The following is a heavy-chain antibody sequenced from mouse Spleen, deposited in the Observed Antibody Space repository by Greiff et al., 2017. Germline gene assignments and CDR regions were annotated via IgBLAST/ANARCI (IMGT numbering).Heavy chain of an antibody. Sequence: QVQLQQSGAELMKPGASVKLSCKATGYTFTGYWIEWVKQRPGHGLEWIGEILPGSGSTNYNEKFKGKATFTADTSSNTAYMQLSSLTTEDSAIYYCASPHYGKGSWYFDVWGAGTTVTVSS. V-gene: IGHV1-9*01. J-gene: IGHJ1*01. D-gene: IGHD2-1*01. CDR1: GYTFTGYW. CDR3: ASPHYGKGSWYFDV. CDR2: ILPGSGST.